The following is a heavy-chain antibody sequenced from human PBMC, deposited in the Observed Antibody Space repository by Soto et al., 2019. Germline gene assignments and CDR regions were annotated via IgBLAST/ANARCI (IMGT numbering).Heavy chain of an antibody. CDR3: ATYSGSYYIDY. Sequence: SETLSLTCAVYGGSFSGYYWSWIRQPPGKGLEWIGEINHSGSTNYNPTLKTRVTISVDTSKNQFSRKLSSVTAADTAVYYCATYSGSYYIDYWGQEHWSPSPQ. J-gene: IGHJ4*01. V-gene: IGHV4-34*01. CDR2: INHSGST. CDR1: GGSFSGYY. D-gene: IGHD1-26*01.